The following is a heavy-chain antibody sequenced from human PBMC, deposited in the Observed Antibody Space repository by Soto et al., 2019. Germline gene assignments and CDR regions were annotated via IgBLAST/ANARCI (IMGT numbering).Heavy chain of an antibody. Sequence: ASVKVSCKASGYSFTKYHMHWVRQAPGQGLEWMGWINPGSGVTNQAQKFQGRVTMTRDTTITTTYMELNSLTSDDTAVYYCARVAGHKNARFDTWGQGALVTVSS. CDR1: GYSFTKYH. V-gene: IGHV1-2*02. J-gene: IGHJ4*02. CDR3: ARVAGHKNARFDT. CDR2: INPGSGVT. D-gene: IGHD1-1*01.